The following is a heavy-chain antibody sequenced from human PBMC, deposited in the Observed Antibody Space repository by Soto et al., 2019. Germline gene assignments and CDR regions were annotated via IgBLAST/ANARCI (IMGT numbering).Heavy chain of an antibody. CDR3: ATAGYDSSGYPPAYGMDV. V-gene: IGHV1-24*01. D-gene: IGHD3-22*01. Sequence: QVQLVQSGAEVKKPGASVKVSCKVSGYTLTELSMHWVRQAPGKGLEWMGGFDPEDGETIYAQKFQGRVTMTEDTSTDTAYMELSSLRSEDTAVYYCATAGYDSSGYPPAYGMDVWGQGTTVTVSS. CDR1: GYTLTELS. J-gene: IGHJ6*02. CDR2: FDPEDGET.